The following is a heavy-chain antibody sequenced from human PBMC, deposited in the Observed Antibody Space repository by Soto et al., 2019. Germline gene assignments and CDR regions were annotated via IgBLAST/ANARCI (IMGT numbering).Heavy chain of an antibody. CDR2: INPSGGST. CDR1: GYTFTSYY. CDR3: ARDFDRETAMVTNWFDP. D-gene: IGHD5-18*01. V-gene: IGHV1-46*01. Sequence: ASVKVSCKASGYTFTSYYMHWVRQAPGQGLEWMGIINPSGGSTSYAQKFQGRVTMTRDTSTSTVYMELSSLRSEDTAVYYCARDFDRETAMVTNWFDPWGQGTLVTVSS. J-gene: IGHJ5*02.